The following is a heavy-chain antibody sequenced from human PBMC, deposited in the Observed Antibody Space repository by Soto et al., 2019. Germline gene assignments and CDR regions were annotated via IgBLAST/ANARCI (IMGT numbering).Heavy chain of an antibody. CDR2: ISSSGSTI. CDR1: GFTFSDYY. V-gene: IGHV3-11*01. CDR3: ARDHTSNYDPNWYFDL. Sequence: QVQLVESGGGLVKPGGSLRLSCAASGFTFSDYYMSWIRQAPGKGLEWVSYISSSGSTIYYADSVKGRFTISRDNAKNALYLQMNSLRAEDTAVYYCARDHTSNYDPNWYFDLWGRGTLVTVSS. D-gene: IGHD1-7*01. J-gene: IGHJ2*01.